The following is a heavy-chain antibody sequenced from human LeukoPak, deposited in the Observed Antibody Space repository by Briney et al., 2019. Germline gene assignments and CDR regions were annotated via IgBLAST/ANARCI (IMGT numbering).Heavy chain of an antibody. D-gene: IGHD4-23*01. V-gene: IGHV1-2*02. J-gene: IGHJ2*01. Sequence: AAVKVSCKASGYTFTAYYMHWLRQAPGQGLEWMGRINPNSGGTNSAEKFQGRVTMTRDTSISTAYMELSSLRSDDTAVYYCAREGDYGDNSLVLGYDLWGRGTLVTVSS. CDR2: INPNSGGT. CDR3: AREGDYGDNSLVLGYDL. CDR1: GYTFTAYY.